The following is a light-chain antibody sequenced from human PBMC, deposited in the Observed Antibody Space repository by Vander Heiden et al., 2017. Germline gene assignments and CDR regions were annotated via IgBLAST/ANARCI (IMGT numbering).Light chain of an antibody. CDR3: SSYAGSNNVV. CDR1: SSDVGGYNY. Sequence: QSALTQPPSASGSPGQSVTISCTGTSSDVGGYNYVPWYQQHPGKAPNLMIYEVSKRPSGVPDRFSGSKSGNTASLTVSGLQAEDDADYYCSSYAGSNNVVFGGGTKLTVL. J-gene: IGLJ2*01. V-gene: IGLV2-8*01. CDR2: EVS.